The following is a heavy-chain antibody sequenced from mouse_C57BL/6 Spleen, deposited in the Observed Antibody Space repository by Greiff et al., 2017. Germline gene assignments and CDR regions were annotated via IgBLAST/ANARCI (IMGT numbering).Heavy chain of an antibody. CDR2: IDPENGDT. CDR1: GFNIKDDY. D-gene: IGHD2-3*01. CDR3: TTSDGYYVDY. J-gene: IGHJ2*01. Sequence: EVKLQQSGAELVRPGASVKLSCTASGFNIKDDYMHWVKQRPEQGLEWIGWIDPENGDTEYASKFQGKATITADTSSYTAYLQLSSLTSEDTAVYYCTTSDGYYVDYWGQGTTLTVSS. V-gene: IGHV14-4*01.